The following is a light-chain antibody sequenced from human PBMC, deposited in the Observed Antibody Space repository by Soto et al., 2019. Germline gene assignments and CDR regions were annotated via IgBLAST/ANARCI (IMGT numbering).Light chain of an antibody. V-gene: IGKV1-27*01. CDR2: AAS. Sequence: DIQMTQSPSSLSASVGDRVTIACRASQGLSNYLAWYQQKPGKVPKLLIYAASTLKSGVPSRFSGSGSGTDFTLTITSLQPEDVATYYCQKYNSAPYTFGQGTKLEIK. CDR1: QGLSNY. J-gene: IGKJ2*01. CDR3: QKYNSAPYT.